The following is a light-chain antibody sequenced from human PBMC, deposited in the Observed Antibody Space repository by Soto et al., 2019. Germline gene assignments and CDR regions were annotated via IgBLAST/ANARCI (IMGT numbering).Light chain of an antibody. CDR3: QQYNSYST. Sequence: DIQMTQSPSTLSASVGDRVTITCRASQSISSWLAWYQQKPGKAPKLLIYKASSLESGVPSRFSGSGSGTEFTLTISSLQPDAFATYYCQQYNSYSTFGQGTTVEIK. CDR2: KAS. J-gene: IGKJ1*01. V-gene: IGKV1-5*03. CDR1: QSISSW.